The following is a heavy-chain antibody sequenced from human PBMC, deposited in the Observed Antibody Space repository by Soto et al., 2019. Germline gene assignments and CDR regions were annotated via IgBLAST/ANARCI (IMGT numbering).Heavy chain of an antibody. Sequence: GESLKISCKGSGYSFTSYWIGWVRQMPGKGLEWMGIIYPGDSDTRYSPSFQGQVTISADKSISTAYLQWSSLKASDTAMYYCARLSPSGWTEINYYYYYGMDVWGQGTTVTVSS. CDR3: ARLSPSGWTEINYYYYYGMDV. D-gene: IGHD6-19*01. V-gene: IGHV5-51*01. CDR1: GYSFTSYW. CDR2: IYPGDSDT. J-gene: IGHJ6*02.